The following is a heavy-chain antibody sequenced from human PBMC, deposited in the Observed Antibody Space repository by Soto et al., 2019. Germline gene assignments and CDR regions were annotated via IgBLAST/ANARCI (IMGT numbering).Heavy chain of an antibody. CDR1: GFTFSGSA. J-gene: IGHJ5*02. CDR3: TMSTLDLLVPSGFDP. Sequence: GGSLRLSCAASGFTFSGSAMHWVRQASGKGLEWVGRIRSKANSYATAYAASVKGRFTISRDDSKNTAYLQMNSLKTEDTAVYYCTMSTLDLLVPSGFDPWGQGTLVTVSS. D-gene: IGHD6-13*01. V-gene: IGHV3-73*01. CDR2: IRSKANSYAT.